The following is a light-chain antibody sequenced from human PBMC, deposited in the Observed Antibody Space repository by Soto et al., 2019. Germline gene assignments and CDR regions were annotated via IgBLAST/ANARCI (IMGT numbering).Light chain of an antibody. Sequence: EIVMTQSPATLSVSTGERTTLSCRASQSVGNNLAWYQQKPGQAPRLLIYGASNRATGIPDRFSGSVSGTEFTLTISSLQSEDFAVYYCQQYNEWPPFTFGQGTRLEI. CDR1: QSVGNN. CDR2: GAS. V-gene: IGKV3D-15*01. J-gene: IGKJ5*01. CDR3: QQYNEWPPFT.